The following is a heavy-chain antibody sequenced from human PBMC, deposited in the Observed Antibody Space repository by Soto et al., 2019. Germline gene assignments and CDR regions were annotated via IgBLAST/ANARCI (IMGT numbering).Heavy chain of an antibody. J-gene: IGHJ1*01. CDR1: GYIFTSHG. Sequence: QVQLVQSGAEVKKPGASVKVSCKASGYIFTSHGISWVRQAPGQGLEWMGRISTYNGNTKYAQKLQARVTMTTDTSASIAYMELRSLRSADTAVYYCARDNGQWLVSDWGQGTLVTVSS. V-gene: IGHV1-18*01. D-gene: IGHD6-19*01. CDR3: ARDNGQWLVSD. CDR2: ISTYNGNT.